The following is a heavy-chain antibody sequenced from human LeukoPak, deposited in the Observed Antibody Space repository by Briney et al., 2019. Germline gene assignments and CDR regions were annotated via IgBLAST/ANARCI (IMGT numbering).Heavy chain of an antibody. D-gene: IGHD3-16*01. CDR1: GDSISSYS. CDR2: LFYTGST. V-gene: IGHV4-59*12. Sequence: PSETLSLTCTVSGDSISSYSWNWIRQSPGKGLEWTGYLFYTGSTNYNPSLKSRVTISVDTSKNQFSLKLSSVTAADTAVYYCAREDYEKGCDYWGQGTLVTVSS. CDR3: AREDYEKGCDY. J-gene: IGHJ4*02.